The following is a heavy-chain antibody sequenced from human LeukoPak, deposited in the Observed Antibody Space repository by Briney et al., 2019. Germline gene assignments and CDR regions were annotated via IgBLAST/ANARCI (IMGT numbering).Heavy chain of an antibody. J-gene: IGHJ4*02. CDR1: GFTFSSYA. CDR3: AREFEYYDFWSGYYTTPDY. Sequence: GRSLRLSCAAPGFTFSSYAMHWVRQAPGKGLEWVAVISYDGSNKYYADSVKGRFTISRDNSKNTLYLQMNSLRAEDTAVYYCAREFEYYDFWSGYYTTPDYWGQGTLVTVSS. V-gene: IGHV3-30-3*01. CDR2: ISYDGSNK. D-gene: IGHD3-3*01.